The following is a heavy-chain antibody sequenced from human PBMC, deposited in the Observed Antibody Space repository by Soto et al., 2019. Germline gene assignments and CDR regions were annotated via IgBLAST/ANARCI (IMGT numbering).Heavy chain of an antibody. CDR3: ARDPAPTVTTLGHGLDV. V-gene: IGHV1-69*01. Sequence: QVQLMQSGPEVKTPGSSVKVSCRASGGSFRRHGISWVRQAPGQGLEWMGGTIPVFDTANYAQKFQGRLNITADESTNTAYMDLSSLTSEDTAMYYCARDPAPTVTTLGHGLDVWGQGTTVTVSS. J-gene: IGHJ6*02. CDR1: GGSFRRHG. CDR2: TIPVFDTA. D-gene: IGHD4-17*01.